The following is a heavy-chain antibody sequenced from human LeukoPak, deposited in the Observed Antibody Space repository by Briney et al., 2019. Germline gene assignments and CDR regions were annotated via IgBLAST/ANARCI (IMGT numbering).Heavy chain of an antibody. CDR3: ARAKGLLGYCSSTSCPPDY. V-gene: IGHV1-69*13. CDR1: GGTFCSYA. J-gene: IGHJ4*02. D-gene: IGHD2-2*01. Sequence: SVKVSCKASGGTFCSYAISWVRQAPGQGLEWMGGITPIFGTANYAQKFQGRVTITADESTSTAYMELSSLRSEDTAVYYCARAKGLLGYCSSTSCPPDYWGQGTLVTVSS. CDR2: ITPIFGTA.